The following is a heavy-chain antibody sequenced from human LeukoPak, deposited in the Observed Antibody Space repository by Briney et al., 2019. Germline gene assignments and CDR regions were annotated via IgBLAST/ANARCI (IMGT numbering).Heavy chain of an antibody. CDR1: GGSISSYY. J-gene: IGHJ5*02. Sequence: SETLSLTCTVSGGSISSYYWSWIRQPAGKGLEWIGRIYATGSTSYNPSLKSRVTISVDKSKNQFSLKLSSVTAADTAVYYCARDRDYYDGSGYQPWGQGTLVTVSS. CDR2: IYATGST. D-gene: IGHD3-22*01. CDR3: ARDRDYYDGSGYQP. V-gene: IGHV4-4*07.